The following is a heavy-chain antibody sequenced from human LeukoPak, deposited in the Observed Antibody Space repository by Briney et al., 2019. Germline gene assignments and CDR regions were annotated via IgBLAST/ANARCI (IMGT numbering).Heavy chain of an antibody. CDR1: GFTFSSYS. Sequence: GGSLRLSCAASGFTFSSYSMNWVRQAPGKGLEWVSYISSSSSTIYYADSVKGRFTISRDNAKNSLYLQMNSLRAEDTAVYYCARGPRNFDYWGQGTLVTVSS. V-gene: IGHV3-48*04. CDR2: ISSSSSTI. J-gene: IGHJ4*02. CDR3: ARGPRNFDY.